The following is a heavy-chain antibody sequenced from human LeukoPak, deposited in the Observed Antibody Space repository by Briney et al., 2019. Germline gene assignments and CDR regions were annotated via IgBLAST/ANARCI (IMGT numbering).Heavy chain of an antibody. CDR3: AGLVGRYSNGMYYYFDY. V-gene: IGHV4-4*02. J-gene: IGHJ4*02. CDR1: GGSITSVNL. D-gene: IGHD1-26*01. Sequence: SGTLTLTCAVSGGSITSVNLWAWVRQPPGKGLEWVGEMYLSGTTTCNPSLRGRATISLDRSKNQVSLRLNSVTAADTALYYCAGLVGRYSNGMYYYFDYWGQGILVTVSS. CDR2: MYLSGTT.